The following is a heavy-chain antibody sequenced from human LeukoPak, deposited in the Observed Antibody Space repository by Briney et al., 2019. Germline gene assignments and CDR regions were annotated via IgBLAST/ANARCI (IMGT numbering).Heavy chain of an antibody. V-gene: IGHV3-7*01. J-gene: IGHJ4*02. CDR3: ARGRRWLQPLDY. D-gene: IGHD5-24*01. CDR1: GFTFSSYW. CDR2: IDQDGGQN. Sequence: GGSLRLSCAASGFTFSSYWMTWVRQAPGKGLEWVANIDQDGGQNNYVDSVKGRFTISRDNAKKLLYLQMNSLRADDTAVYYCARGRRWLQPLDYWGQGTLVTVSS.